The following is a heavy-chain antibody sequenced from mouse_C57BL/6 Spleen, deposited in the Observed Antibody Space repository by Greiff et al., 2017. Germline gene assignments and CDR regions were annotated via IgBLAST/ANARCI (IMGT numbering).Heavy chain of an antibody. Sequence: EVHLVESGPGLVKPSQSLSLTCSVTGYSITSGYYWNWIRQFPGNKLEWMGYISYDGSNNYNPSLKNRISITRDTSKNQFFLKLNSVTTEDTATYYCARNYYGSSYVGLFAYWGQGTLDTVSA. V-gene: IGHV3-6*01. CDR3: ARNYYGSSYVGLFAY. D-gene: IGHD1-1*01. CDR1: GYSITSGYY. CDR2: ISYDGSN. J-gene: IGHJ3*01.